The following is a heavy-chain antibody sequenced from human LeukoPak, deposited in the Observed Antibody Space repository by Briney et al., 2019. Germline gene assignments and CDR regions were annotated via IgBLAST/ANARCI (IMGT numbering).Heavy chain of an antibody. Sequence: QPGGSLRLSFAAPGFTFNNYAKVWVRQAQGQGLEWVSAITGGGRAYYADSMKRRFTISRDNSKNTLYLQMNSLRAEDTALYFCARDPNGDYIGAFDFLGQGTVVTVSS. J-gene: IGHJ3*01. D-gene: IGHD4-17*01. V-gene: IGHV3-23*01. CDR2: ITGGGRA. CDR1: GFTFNNYA. CDR3: ARDPNGDYIGAFDF.